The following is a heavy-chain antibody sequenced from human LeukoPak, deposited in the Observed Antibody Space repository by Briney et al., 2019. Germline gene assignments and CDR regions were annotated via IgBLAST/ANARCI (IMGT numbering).Heavy chain of an antibody. CDR3: AKDVVSGMASSYYYYCMDV. CDR2: IWYDGSNK. CDR1: GPSFSIYG. V-gene: IGHV3-33*06. Sequence: GGSLSLSSPASGPSFSIYGMQWVRQAPGKGLEWVAVIWYDGSNKYYADSVKGRFTISRDNSKNTLYLQMNSLRAEDTAVYYCAKDVVSGMASSYYYYCMDVWGKGTTLTVSS. D-gene: IGHD3-16*01. J-gene: IGHJ6*03.